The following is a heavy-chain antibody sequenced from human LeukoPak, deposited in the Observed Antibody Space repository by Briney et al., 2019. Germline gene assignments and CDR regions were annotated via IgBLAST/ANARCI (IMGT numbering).Heavy chain of an antibody. CDR1: GGSISSYY. V-gene: IGHV4-59*01. CDR3: ARVRIPAMYSSGWYCDY. Sequence: PSETLSLTCTVSGGSISSYYWSWIRQPPGKGLEWIGYIYYSGSTNYNPSLKSRVTISVDTSKNQFSLKLSSVTAADTAVYYCARVRIPAMYSSGWYCDYWGQGTLVTVSS. CDR2: IYYSGST. J-gene: IGHJ4*02. D-gene: IGHD6-19*01.